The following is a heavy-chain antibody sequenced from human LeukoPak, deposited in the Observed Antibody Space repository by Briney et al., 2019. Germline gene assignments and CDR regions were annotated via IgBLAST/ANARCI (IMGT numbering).Heavy chain of an antibody. J-gene: IGHJ3*02. D-gene: IGHD3-16*01. CDR2: ISAYNGNT. CDR1: GYTFTSYG. Sequence: ASVKVSCKASGYTFTSYGISWVRQAPGQGLEWMGWISAYNGNTNYAQKLQGRVTMTTDTSTSTAYMELRGLRSDDTAVYYCARDSRPSYYDYVWGPANAFDIWGQGTMVTVSS. V-gene: IGHV1-18*01. CDR3: ARDSRPSYYDYVWGPANAFDI.